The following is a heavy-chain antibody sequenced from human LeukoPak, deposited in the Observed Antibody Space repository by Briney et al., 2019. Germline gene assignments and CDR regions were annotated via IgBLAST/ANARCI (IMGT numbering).Heavy chain of an antibody. Sequence: GGSLRLSCAASGFTFSSYAMSWVRQAPGKGLEWVSAISGSGGSTYYADSVKGRFTISRDNSKNTLYLQMNSLRAEDTAVYYCAKDPDYDFWSGYLKYFDYWGQGTLVTVSS. CDR2: ISGSGGST. J-gene: IGHJ4*02. CDR3: AKDPDYDFWSGYLKYFDY. CDR1: GFTFSSYA. V-gene: IGHV3-23*01. D-gene: IGHD3-3*01.